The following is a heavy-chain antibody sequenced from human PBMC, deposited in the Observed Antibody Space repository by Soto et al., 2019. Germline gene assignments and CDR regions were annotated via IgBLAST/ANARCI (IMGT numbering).Heavy chain of an antibody. D-gene: IGHD1-26*01. Sequence: GASVKVSCKASGYTFTSYGISWVRQAPGQGLEWMGWISAYNGNTNYAQKLQGRVTMTTDTSTSTAYMELRSLRSDDTAVYYCARSEGIVGAMNWFDPWGQGTLVTVS. J-gene: IGHJ5*02. CDR2: ISAYNGNT. CDR3: ARSEGIVGAMNWFDP. V-gene: IGHV1-18*01. CDR1: GYTFTSYG.